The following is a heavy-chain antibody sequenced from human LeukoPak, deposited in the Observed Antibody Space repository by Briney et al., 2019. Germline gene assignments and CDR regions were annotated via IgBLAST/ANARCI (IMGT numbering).Heavy chain of an antibody. Sequence: PSETLSLTCAVSGYSISSGYYWGWIRQPPGKGLEWIGSIYHSGSTYYNPSLKSRVTISVDTSKNQLSLKLSSVTAADTAVYYCASYFYDSSGYYLAHDYWGQGTLVTVSS. V-gene: IGHV4-38-2*01. J-gene: IGHJ4*02. D-gene: IGHD3-22*01. CDR3: ASYFYDSSGYYLAHDY. CDR1: GYSISSGYY. CDR2: IYHSGST.